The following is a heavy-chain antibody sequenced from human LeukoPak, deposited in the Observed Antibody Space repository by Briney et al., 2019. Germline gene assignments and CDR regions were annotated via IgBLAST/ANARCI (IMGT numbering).Heavy chain of an antibody. V-gene: IGHV4-39*01. J-gene: IGHJ6*03. CDR1: VGSISSSSYY. D-gene: IGHD7-27*01. CDR2: IYYSGST. CDR3: ARRGDYTWGYYYYYMDV. Sequence: SETLSLTCTVSVGSISSSSYYWGWIRQPPGKGLEWIGRIYYSGSTYYNPSLKSRLTISVDTSKNQYSLKLSSVTAADTAVYYCARRGDYTWGYYYYYMDVWGKGTTVTVSS.